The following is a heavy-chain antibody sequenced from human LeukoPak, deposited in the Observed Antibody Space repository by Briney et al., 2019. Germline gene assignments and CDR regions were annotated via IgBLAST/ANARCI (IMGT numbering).Heavy chain of an antibody. CDR3: ARDVAAAGADFDL. CDR2: ISSSGSTI. V-gene: IGHV3-11*04. Sequence: PGGSLRLSCAASGFTFSDYYMSWIRQAPGKGLEWVSYISSSGSTIYYADSVKGRFTISRDNAKNSLYLQMNSLRAEDSAVYYCARDVAAAGADFDLWGRGTLVTVSS. CDR1: GFTFSDYY. J-gene: IGHJ2*01. D-gene: IGHD6-13*01.